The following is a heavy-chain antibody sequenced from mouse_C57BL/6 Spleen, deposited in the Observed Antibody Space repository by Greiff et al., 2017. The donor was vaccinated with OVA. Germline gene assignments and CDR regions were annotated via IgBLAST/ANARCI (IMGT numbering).Heavy chain of an antibody. D-gene: IGHD1-1*01. V-gene: IGHV1-72*01. CDR2: IDPNSGGT. CDR1: GYTFTSYW. CDR3: ARGGITTVVATDYFDY. J-gene: IGHJ2*01. Sequence: VQLQQPGAELVKPGASVKLSCKASGYTFTSYWMHWVKQRPGRGLEWIGRIDPNSGGTKYNEKFKSKATLTVDKPSSPAYMQLSSLTSEDSAVYYCARGGITTVVATDYFDYWGQGTTLTVSS.